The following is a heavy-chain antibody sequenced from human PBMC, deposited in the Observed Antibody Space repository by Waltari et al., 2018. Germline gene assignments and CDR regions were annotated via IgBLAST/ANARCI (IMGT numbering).Heavy chain of an antibody. J-gene: IGHJ4*02. V-gene: IGHV3-30-3*02. CDR2: ISYDGTTT. CDR1: GFPFGSSA. D-gene: IGHD2-2*02. CDR3: AKPDCTTTNCYTCTD. Sequence: QVQLVESGGGVVQPGRSLSLSCAASGFPFGSSAMHWVRQAPGKGLEWVAIISYDGTTTYYADSVKGRFTLSRDNSKNTLYLQMNSLVFEDTAIYYCAKPDCTTTNCYTCTDWGQGALVTVSS.